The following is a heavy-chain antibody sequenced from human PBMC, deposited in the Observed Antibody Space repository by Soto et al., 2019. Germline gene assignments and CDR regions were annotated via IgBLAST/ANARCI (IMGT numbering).Heavy chain of an antibody. Sequence: QVQLVQSGAEVKKPGSSVKVSCEASGRTFSSYSIIWVRQAPGQGVGWMGSITPALGIANYAQKFRGRGTITADKSTSTAYMDLSSLTFEDTAVYHCASGGAVAGEPIPQRYYYGMAVLGQGTTVTVSS. V-gene: IGHV1-69*02. D-gene: IGHD6-19*01. CDR3: ASGGAVAGEPIPQRYYYGMAV. CDR2: ITPALGIA. CDR1: GRTFSSYS. J-gene: IGHJ6*02.